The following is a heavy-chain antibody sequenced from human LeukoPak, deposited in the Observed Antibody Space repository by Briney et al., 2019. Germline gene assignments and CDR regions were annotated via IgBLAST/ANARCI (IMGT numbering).Heavy chain of an antibody. CDR3: ARLSPMVRGVIDY. V-gene: IGHV4-30-2*03. J-gene: IGHJ4*02. D-gene: IGHD3-10*01. CDR1: GGSISSGGYS. Sequence: TSETLSLTCAVSGGSISSGGYSWSWIRQPPGKGLEWIGYIYHSGSTYSNPSLKSRVTISVDTSNNQFSLKLSSVTAADTAVYYCARLSPMVRGVIDYWGQGTLVTVSS. CDR2: IYHSGST.